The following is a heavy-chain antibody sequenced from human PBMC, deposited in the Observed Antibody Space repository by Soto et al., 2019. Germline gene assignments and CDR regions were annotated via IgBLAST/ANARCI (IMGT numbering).Heavy chain of an antibody. V-gene: IGHV1-18*01. Sequence: ASVKVSCKASGYTFTSYGISWVRQAPGQGLEWMGWISAYNGNTNYAQKLQGRVTMTTDTSTSTAYMELRSLRSDDTAVYYCARGYGGAVAANWFDPWGQGTLVTVSS. CDR2: ISAYNGNT. J-gene: IGHJ5*02. D-gene: IGHD6-19*01. CDR3: ARGYGGAVAANWFDP. CDR1: GYTFTSYG.